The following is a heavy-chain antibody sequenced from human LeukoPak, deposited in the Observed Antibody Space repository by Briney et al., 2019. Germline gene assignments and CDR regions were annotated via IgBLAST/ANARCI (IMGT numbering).Heavy chain of an antibody. CDR2: IYYSGST. J-gene: IGHJ4*02. CDR3: ARAREIYGGDLDY. CDR1: GGSISSSSYY. Sequence: PSETLSLTCTVSGGSISSSSYYWGWIRQPPGKGLEWIGSIYYSGSTYYNPSPKSRVTISVDTSKNQFSLKLSSVTAADTAVYYCARAREIYGGDLDYWGQGTLVTVSS. D-gene: IGHD4-23*01. V-gene: IGHV4-39*07.